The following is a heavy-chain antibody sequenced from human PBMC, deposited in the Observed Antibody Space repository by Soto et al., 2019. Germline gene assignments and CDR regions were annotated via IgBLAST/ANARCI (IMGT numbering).Heavy chain of an antibody. V-gene: IGHV3-30*04. Sequence: QVQLVESGGGVVQPGRSLKLSCADSGFTFSSYAMHWVRQAPGKGLEWVAIISYDGTIKYYADSVKGRFTISRDNSKNPLYLQMNGLRAEDKAVYYVGRVLGGSGYDYWGQGTLVTVS. J-gene: IGHJ4*02. CDR2: ISYDGTIK. D-gene: IGHD3-16*01. CDR1: GFTFSSYA. CDR3: GRVLGGSGYDY.